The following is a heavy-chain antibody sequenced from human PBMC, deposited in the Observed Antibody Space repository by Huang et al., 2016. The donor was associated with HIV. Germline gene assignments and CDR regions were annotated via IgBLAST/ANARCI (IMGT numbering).Heavy chain of an antibody. J-gene: IGHJ3*02. D-gene: IGHD3-22*01. CDR2: IKRYGSST. Sequence: EVQLEESGGGLVKPGGSLRLSCAASGFTFSSYWRHGVRQAPGKGCVWGSRIKRYGSSTSYAASVKVRFTSSRVNAKNTLDLLMNRLRAEDTAVYYCARSYYYDSSGVDPRRAFDIWGQGTMVTVSS. CDR1: GFTFSSYW. V-gene: IGHV3-74*01. CDR3: ARSYYYDSSGVDPRRAFDI.